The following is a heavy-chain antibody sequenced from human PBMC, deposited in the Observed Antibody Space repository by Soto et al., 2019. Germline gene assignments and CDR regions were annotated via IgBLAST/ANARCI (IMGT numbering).Heavy chain of an antibody. CDR2: IIPIFGTA. V-gene: IGHV1-69*06. D-gene: IGHD3-10*01. CDR1: GGTFSSYA. Sequence: SVKVSCKASGGTFSSYAISWVRQAPGQGLEWMGGIIPIFGTANYAQKFQGRVTITADKSTSTAYMELSSLRSEDTAVYYCATARFNYYGSGTKHSYDYWGQGTPVTVSS. J-gene: IGHJ4*02. CDR3: ATARFNYYGSGTKHSYDY.